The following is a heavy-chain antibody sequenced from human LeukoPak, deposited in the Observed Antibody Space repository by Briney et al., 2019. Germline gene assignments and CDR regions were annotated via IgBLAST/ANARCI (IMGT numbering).Heavy chain of an antibody. Sequence: GGSLRLSCAASGFTFSSFAMHWVREAPGKGLEGVAVISYDGSIKYYAASVKSRFTISRDNAKNSLYLQMNSLRAEVTDVYYGARTGVSGYIDYWGQGTLVTVSS. V-gene: IGHV3-30*04. CDR2: ISYDGSIK. D-gene: IGHD2-15*01. J-gene: IGHJ4*02. CDR1: GFTFSSFA. CDR3: ARTGVSGYIDY.